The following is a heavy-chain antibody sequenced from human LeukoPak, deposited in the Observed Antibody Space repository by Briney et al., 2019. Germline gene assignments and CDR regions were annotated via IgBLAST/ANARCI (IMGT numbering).Heavy chain of an antibody. CDR3: ARENSGSYREFDY. D-gene: IGHD1-26*01. CDR1: GGSISSYY. CDR2: IYTSGST. J-gene: IGHJ4*02. Sequence: SETLSLTCTVSGGSISSYYWSWLRQPAGKGLEWIGRIYTSGSTNYNASLKSRASMSVDTSKNQFSLKLSSVTAADTAVFYCARENSGSYREFDYWGQGTLVTVSS. V-gene: IGHV4-4*07.